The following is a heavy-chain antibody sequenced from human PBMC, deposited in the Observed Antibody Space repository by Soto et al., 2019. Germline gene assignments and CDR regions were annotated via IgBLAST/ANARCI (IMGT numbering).Heavy chain of an antibody. CDR1: GGSINSYF. CDR3: ARAGTNMVQFDY. D-gene: IGHD3-10*01. CDR2: IYYSGST. V-gene: IGHV4-59*01. Sequence: SETLSLTCTVSGGSINSYFWSWIRQSPGKGLEWIGHIYYSGSTSYSPSLKSRVSISVDTSKNQFSLDVHSVTAADTAVYYCARAGTNMVQFDYWGQGPLVTGSS. J-gene: IGHJ4*02.